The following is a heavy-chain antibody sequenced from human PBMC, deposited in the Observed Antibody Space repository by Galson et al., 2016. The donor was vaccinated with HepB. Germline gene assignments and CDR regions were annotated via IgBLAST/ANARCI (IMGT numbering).Heavy chain of an antibody. V-gene: IGHV1-46*01. Sequence: SVKVSCNASGYTFTSYYMHWVRQAPGQGLEWMAIINPSSGGTTFAQKFQGRVALTRDTSTSTVYMEVSSLRSEDTAVYYCARGGEMEAYFDYWGQGTLVTVSS. CDR2: INPSSGGT. D-gene: IGHD4-17*01. J-gene: IGHJ4*02. CDR3: ARGGEMEAYFDY. CDR1: GYTFTSYY.